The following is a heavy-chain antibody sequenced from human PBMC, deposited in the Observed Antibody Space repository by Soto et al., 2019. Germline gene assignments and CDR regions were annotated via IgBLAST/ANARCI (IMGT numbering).Heavy chain of an antibody. D-gene: IGHD5-18*01. CDR1: GFTFSSYG. J-gene: IGHJ5*02. CDR2: IWYDGSSK. CDR3: ARDREAMEFYP. V-gene: IGHV3-33*01. Sequence: GGSLRLSCAASGFTFSSYGMHWVRQAPGKGLEWVAVIWYDGSSKYYADSVKGRFTISRDNSKNMLYLQMNSLRAEDTAVYYCARDREAMEFYPWGQGTLVTVSS.